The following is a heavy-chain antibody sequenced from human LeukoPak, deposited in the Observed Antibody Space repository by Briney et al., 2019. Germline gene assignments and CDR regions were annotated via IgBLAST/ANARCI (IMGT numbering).Heavy chain of an antibody. J-gene: IGHJ4*02. V-gene: IGHV4-61*02. CDR2: IYTSGST. CDR3: ARDRSRYYYDSSGYYYLDY. CDR1: GNSISSGDNY. Sequence: SETLSLTCTVSGNSISSGDNYWSWIRQPAGKGLEWIGRIYTSGSTNYNPSLKSRVTISVDTSKNQFSLKLSSVTAADTAVYYCARDRSRYYYDSSGYYYLDYWGQGTLVTVSS. D-gene: IGHD3-22*01.